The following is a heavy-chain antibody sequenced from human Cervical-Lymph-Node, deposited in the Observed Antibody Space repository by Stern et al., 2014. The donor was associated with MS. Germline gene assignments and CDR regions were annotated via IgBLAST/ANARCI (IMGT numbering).Heavy chain of an antibody. CDR1: GFSLSTSGVG. CDR3: ATHAPGVVPAALDY. CDR2: IYWDDSK. Sequence: QVTLRESGPTLVKPTQTLTLTCTFSGFSLSTSGVGVGWIRQPPGKALEWLAFIYWDDSKRYSPSLKNRLTSTKDTSKNQVVLTMNNMDPVDTATFYCATHAPGVVPAALDYWGQGTLVTVS. D-gene: IGHD2-2*01. J-gene: IGHJ4*02. V-gene: IGHV2-5*02.